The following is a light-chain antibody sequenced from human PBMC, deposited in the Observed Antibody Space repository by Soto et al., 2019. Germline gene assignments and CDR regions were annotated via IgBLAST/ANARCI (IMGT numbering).Light chain of an antibody. J-gene: IGLJ1*01. CDR2: EVN. V-gene: IGLV2-8*01. Sequence: QSALTQPPSASGSPGQSVTISCTGTGSDIGGYNFVSWYQQHPGKVPKLIIYEVNKRPSGVPDRFSGSKSGNTASLTVSGLQADDEADYYCSSYAGTNNRYVFGTGTNSPS. CDR3: SSYAGTNNRYV. CDR1: GSDIGGYNF.